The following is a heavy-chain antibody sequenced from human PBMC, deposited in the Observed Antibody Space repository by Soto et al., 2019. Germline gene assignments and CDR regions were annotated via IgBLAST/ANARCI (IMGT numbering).Heavy chain of an antibody. J-gene: IGHJ4*02. Sequence: QGQLVQSGAELKKPGSSVKVSCKASGDTFSGYPINWVRQAPGEGLEWMGRIIPVFGTTNDAQRFEGRVTFTADESTNTAYMELRGLLSADMAVYYCARDGGFGELKYGGPGTLVTVSS. CDR1: GDTFSGYP. V-gene: IGHV1-69*18. D-gene: IGHD3-10*01. CDR2: IIPVFGTT. CDR3: ARDGGFGELKY.